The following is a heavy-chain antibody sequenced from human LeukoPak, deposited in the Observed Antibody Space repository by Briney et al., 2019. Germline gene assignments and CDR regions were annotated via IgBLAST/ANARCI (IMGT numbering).Heavy chain of an antibody. CDR2: ISYDGSNK. J-gene: IGHJ4*02. D-gene: IGHD3-10*01. CDR3: ARDPSGGDY. V-gene: IGHV3-30*03. CDR1: GFTFSSYG. Sequence: GGSLRLSCAASGFTFSSYGMHWVRQAPGKGLEWVAVISYDGSNKYYADSVKGRFTISRDNAKNSLYLQMNSLRAEDTAVYYCARDPSGGDYWGQGTLVTVSS.